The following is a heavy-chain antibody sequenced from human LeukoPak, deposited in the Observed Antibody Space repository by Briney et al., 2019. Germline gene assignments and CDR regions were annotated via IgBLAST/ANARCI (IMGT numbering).Heavy chain of an antibody. V-gene: IGHV4-39*01. CDR2: IYYSGST. CDR1: GGSISSSSYY. D-gene: IGHD5-18*01. J-gene: IGHJ6*03. Sequence: PSETLSLTCTVSGGSISSSSYYWGWIRQPPGKGLEWIGSIYYSGSTYYNPSLKSRVTISVDTSKNQFSLKLSSVTAADTAVYYCARQSRGYSYGYYYYMDVWGKGTTVTISS. CDR3: ARQSRGYSYGYYYYMDV.